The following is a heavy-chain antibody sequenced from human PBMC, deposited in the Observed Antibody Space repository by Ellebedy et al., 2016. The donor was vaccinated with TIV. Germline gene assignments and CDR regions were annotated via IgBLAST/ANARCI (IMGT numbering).Heavy chain of an antibody. J-gene: IGHJ5*02. CDR2: IYYTGST. Sequence: GSLRLXXTVSSGSINSTSYYWGWIRQPPGKGLEWIGNIYYTGSTYYNPSLKSRVTISVDTSKNQFSLKLSSVTAADTAVYYCAREVIAGINWFDPWGQGTLVTVSS. V-gene: IGHV4-39*02. D-gene: IGHD2-21*01. CDR3: AREVIAGINWFDP. CDR1: SGSINSTSYY.